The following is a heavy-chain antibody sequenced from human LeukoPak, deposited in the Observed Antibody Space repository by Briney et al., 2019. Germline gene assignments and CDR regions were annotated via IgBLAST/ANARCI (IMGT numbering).Heavy chain of an antibody. CDR3: ARDEGYFDL. CDR2: IYYSGST. V-gene: IGHV4-59*01. J-gene: IGHJ2*01. CDR1: GGSISSYY. Sequence: SETLSLTCTVSGGSISSYYWSWIRQPPGKGLEWIGYIYYSGSTNYNPSLKSRVTISVDTSKNQFSLELSSVTAADTAVYYCARDEGYFDLWGRGTLVTVSS.